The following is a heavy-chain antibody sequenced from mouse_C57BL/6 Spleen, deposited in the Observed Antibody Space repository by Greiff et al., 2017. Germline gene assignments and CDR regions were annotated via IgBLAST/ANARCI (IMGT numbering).Heavy chain of an antibody. CDR3: ARSIYYYGSSYDFDY. J-gene: IGHJ2*01. V-gene: IGHV1-42*01. CDR2: INPSTGGT. CDR1: GYSFTGYY. Sequence: EVQLQQSGPELVKPGASVKISCKASGYSFTGYYMNWVKQSPEKSLEWIGEINPSTGGTTYNQKFKAKATLTVDKSSSTAYMQLKSLTSEDSAVYYCARSIYYYGSSYDFDYWGQGTTLTVSS. D-gene: IGHD1-1*01.